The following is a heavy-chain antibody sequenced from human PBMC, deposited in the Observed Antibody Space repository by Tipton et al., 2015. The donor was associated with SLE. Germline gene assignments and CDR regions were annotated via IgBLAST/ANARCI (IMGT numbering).Heavy chain of an antibody. V-gene: IGHV4-4*07. D-gene: IGHD2-21*01. J-gene: IGHJ1*01. Sequence: LRLSCTVSGGSISSYYWSWIRQPAGKGLEWIGRIYTSGSTNYNPSLKSRVTISVDTSKNQFSLKLSSVTAADTAVYYCASSHSAYFQHWGQGTLVTVSS. CDR3: ASSHSAYFQH. CDR2: IYTSGST. CDR1: GGSISSYY.